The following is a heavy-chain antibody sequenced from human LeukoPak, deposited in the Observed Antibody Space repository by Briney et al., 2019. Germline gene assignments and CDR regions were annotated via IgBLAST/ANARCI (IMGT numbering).Heavy chain of an antibody. V-gene: IGHV4-59*08. CDR3: ARVWSGYDYYYYYGMDV. Sequence: SETLSLTCTVSGGSISSYYWSWIRQPPGKGLEWIGYIYYSGSTNYNPSLKSRVTISIDTSKNQFSLKLNSVTAADTAVYYCARVWSGYDYYYYYGMDVWGQGTTVTVSS. J-gene: IGHJ6*02. CDR2: IYYSGST. D-gene: IGHD5-12*01. CDR1: GGSISSYY.